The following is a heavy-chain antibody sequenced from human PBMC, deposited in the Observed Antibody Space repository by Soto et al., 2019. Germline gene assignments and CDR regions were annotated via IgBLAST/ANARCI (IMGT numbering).Heavy chain of an antibody. CDR1: GYTFTSYA. V-gene: IGHV1-3*05. CDR3: AMSIVVVTALDY. J-gene: IGHJ4*02. CDR2: INAGNGNT. Sequence: QVQLVQSGAEEKKPGASVKVSCKASGYTFTSYAMHWVRQATGQRLEWMGWINAGNGNTKYSQKFQGRVTITRDTSASTAYMELSSLRSEDTAVYYCAMSIVVVTALDYWGQGTLVNVSS. D-gene: IGHD2-21*02.